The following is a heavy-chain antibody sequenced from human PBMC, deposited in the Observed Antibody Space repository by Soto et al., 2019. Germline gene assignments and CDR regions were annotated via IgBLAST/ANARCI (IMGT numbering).Heavy chain of an antibody. D-gene: IGHD5-18*01. Sequence: SETLPLTCTVSGGSVSSGSYYWSWIRQPPGKGLEWIGYIYYSGSTNYNPSLKSRVTISVDTSKNQLSLKLSSVTAADTAVYYCARDRGYSYGTTLYFEYWGQGTMVTVSS. J-gene: IGHJ4*02. V-gene: IGHV4-61*01. CDR2: IYYSGST. CDR3: ARDRGYSYGTTLYFEY. CDR1: GGSVSSGSYY.